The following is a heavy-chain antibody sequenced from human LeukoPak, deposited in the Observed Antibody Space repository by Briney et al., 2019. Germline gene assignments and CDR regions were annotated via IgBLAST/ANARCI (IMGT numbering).Heavy chain of an antibody. Sequence: SQTLSLTCAISGDSVSSNSAAWNWIRQSPSRGLEWLGRTYYRSKWYNDYAVSVKSRITINPDTSKNQFSLQLNSVTPEDTAVYYCARDVPIIAAAGHDTFDIWGQATMVTVSS. CDR1: GDSVSSNSAA. CDR3: ARDVPIIAAAGHDTFDI. CDR2: TYYRSKWYN. V-gene: IGHV6-1*01. J-gene: IGHJ3*02. D-gene: IGHD6-13*01.